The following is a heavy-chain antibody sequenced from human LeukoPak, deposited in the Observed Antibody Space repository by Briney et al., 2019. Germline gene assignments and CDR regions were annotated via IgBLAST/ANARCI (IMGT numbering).Heavy chain of an antibody. Sequence: SETLSLTCAVSGGSISSGGYSWSWIRQPRGKGLEWIGYIYQNGNTYYNPSLKSRVTISVDRSKNQFSLNLSSVTAADTAVYYCGRGGIAAAASGIDYWGQGTLVAVSS. CDR1: GGSISSGGYS. CDR2: IYQNGNT. CDR3: GRGGIAAAASGIDY. D-gene: IGHD6-13*01. V-gene: IGHV4-30-2*01. J-gene: IGHJ4*02.